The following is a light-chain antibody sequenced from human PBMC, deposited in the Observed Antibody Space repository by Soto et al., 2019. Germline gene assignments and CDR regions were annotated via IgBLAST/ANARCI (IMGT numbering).Light chain of an antibody. Sequence: ERVMMQALATPSVSPGERATLSCRASQSVSSNLAWYQQKPGQAPRLLIYGASTRATRIPARFSGRGSWPKFTLPISSLQSKDFAVYSCRQYNTWPPKSFAQGTRV. V-gene: IGKV3-15*01. CDR1: QSVSSN. J-gene: IGKJ1*01. CDR2: GAS. CDR3: RQYNTWPPKS.